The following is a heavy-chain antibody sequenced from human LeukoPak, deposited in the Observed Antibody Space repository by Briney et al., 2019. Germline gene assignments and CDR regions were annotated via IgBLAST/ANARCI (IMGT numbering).Heavy chain of an antibody. CDR3: ARGGLGSIAARYFDY. D-gene: IGHD6-6*01. Sequence: GGSLRLSCAASGFTFSSYWMHWVRHAPGKGLVWVSRINSDGSSTSYADSVKGRFTISRDNAKNTLYLQMNSLRAEDTAVYYCARGGLGSIAARYFDYWGQGTLVTVSS. J-gene: IGHJ4*02. CDR2: INSDGSST. V-gene: IGHV3-74*01. CDR1: GFTFSSYW.